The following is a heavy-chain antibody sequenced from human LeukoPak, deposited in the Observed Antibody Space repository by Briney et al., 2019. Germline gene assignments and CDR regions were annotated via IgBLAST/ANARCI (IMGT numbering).Heavy chain of an antibody. V-gene: IGHV1-58*02. Sequence: SVKLSCKASGFTFTTSAMQWVRQARGQRLEWIGWIVVGSGNTNYAQKFQERVTITRDMSTSTAYMELSSLRSEDTAVYYCAAAYRYFYDRGGYFDYWGQGTLVTVSS. CDR2: IVVGSGNT. J-gene: IGHJ4*02. CDR1: GFTFTTSA. D-gene: IGHD3-22*01. CDR3: AAAYRYFYDRGGYFDY.